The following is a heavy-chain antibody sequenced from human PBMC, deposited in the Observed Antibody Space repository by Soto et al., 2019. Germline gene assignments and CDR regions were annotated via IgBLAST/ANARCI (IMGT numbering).Heavy chain of an antibody. CDR1: GGSFSGYY. J-gene: IGHJ4*02. CDR3: ARTPYYDILTGYWAYYFDY. D-gene: IGHD3-9*01. CDR2: INHSGST. Sequence: SETLSLTCAVYGGSFSGYYWSWIRQPPGKGLEWIGEINHSGSTNYNPSLKSRVTISVDTSKNQFSLKLSSVTAADTAVYYCARTPYYDILTGYWAYYFDYWGQGTLVTVSS. V-gene: IGHV4-34*01.